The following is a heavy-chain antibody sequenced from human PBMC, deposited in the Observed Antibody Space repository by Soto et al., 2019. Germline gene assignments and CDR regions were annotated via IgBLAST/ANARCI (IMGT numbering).Heavy chain of an antibody. CDR2: IYYTGAT. CDR3: ARVFSSGSGWMYYFDF. CDR1: SGSISTGNW. V-gene: IGHV4-4*02. D-gene: IGHD6-25*01. Sequence: QVELQESGPRLVKSSGTLSLTCEVSSGSISTGNWWSWVRQPPGKGLDWIGEIYYTGATNYNPSLRSRVTRTIDKSQGKFSLILTSATAADTAVYYCARVFSSGSGWMYYFDFWGQGILVSVSS. J-gene: IGHJ4*02.